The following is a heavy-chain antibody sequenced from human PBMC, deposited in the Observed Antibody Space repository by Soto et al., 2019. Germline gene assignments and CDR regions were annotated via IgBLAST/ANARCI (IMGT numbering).Heavy chain of an antibody. CDR3: ARVPGP. V-gene: IGHV4-30-2*01. Sequence: SEILCLTCAVAGGSISGGGYSWSWIRQPPGKGLEWIGYIYHSGSTYYNPSLKSRVTISVDRSKNQLSLKLSSVTAADTAVYYCARVPGPWRQGTLVTVSS. J-gene: IGHJ5*02. CDR1: GGSISGGGYS. CDR2: IYHSGST. D-gene: IGHD3-10*01.